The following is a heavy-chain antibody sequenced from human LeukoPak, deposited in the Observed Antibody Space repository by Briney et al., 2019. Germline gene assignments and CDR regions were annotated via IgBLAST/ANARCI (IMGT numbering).Heavy chain of an antibody. CDR3: ARDSTYYYASGSSGPHYFDY. CDR2: ISYDGSNT. J-gene: IGHJ4*02. Sequence: PGGSLRLSCAASGSTFSTYAMHWVRQAPGRGLEWVAVISYDGSNTYYADSVKGRFTISRDNSKNTLYLQLNSLRAEDTAVYYCARDSTYYYASGSSGPHYFDYWGQGTLVTVSS. CDR1: GSTFSTYA. D-gene: IGHD3-10*01. V-gene: IGHV3-30*01.